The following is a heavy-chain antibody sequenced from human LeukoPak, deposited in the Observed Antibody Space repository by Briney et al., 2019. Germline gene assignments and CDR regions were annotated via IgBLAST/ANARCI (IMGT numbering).Heavy chain of an antibody. Sequence: SVKVSCKASGGTFSSYAISWVRQAPGQGLEWMGRIILILGIANYAQKFQGRVTITADKSTSTAYMELSSLRSEDTAVYYCARVTSQYYYGSSGYEINWFDPWGQGTLVTVSS. V-gene: IGHV1-69*04. D-gene: IGHD3-22*01. CDR2: IILILGIA. CDR3: ARVTSQYYYGSSGYEINWFDP. J-gene: IGHJ5*02. CDR1: GGTFSSYA.